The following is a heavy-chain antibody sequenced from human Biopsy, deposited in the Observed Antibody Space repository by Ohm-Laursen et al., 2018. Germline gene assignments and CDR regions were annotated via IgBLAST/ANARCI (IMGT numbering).Heavy chain of an antibody. D-gene: IGHD3-10*01. CDR1: GFTFSSYG. CDR3: ARDRYYGSESYYSHYNMDV. J-gene: IGHJ6*02. Sequence: SLRFSCAASGFTFSSYGIHWVRQAPGKGLEWVAVIWYDGSNKYSADSVKGRFSISRDNSKNTVYLQMNSLRAADTAVYYCARDRYYGSESYYSHYNMDVWGQGTTVSVSS. V-gene: IGHV3-33*01. CDR2: IWYDGSNK.